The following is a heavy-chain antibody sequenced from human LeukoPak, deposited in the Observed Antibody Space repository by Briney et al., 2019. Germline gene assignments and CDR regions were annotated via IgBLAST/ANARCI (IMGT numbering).Heavy chain of an antibody. Sequence: PSETLSLTCAVYGGSFSGYYWSWIRQPPGKGLEWIGEINHSGSTNYNPSLKSRVTISVDTSKNQFSLKLSSVTAADTAVYYCARGWRSGNYYYYYYMDVWGKGTTVTVSS. D-gene: IGHD6-13*01. J-gene: IGHJ6*03. CDR3: ARGWRSGNYYYYYYMDV. V-gene: IGHV4-34*01. CDR2: INHSGST. CDR1: GGSFSGYY.